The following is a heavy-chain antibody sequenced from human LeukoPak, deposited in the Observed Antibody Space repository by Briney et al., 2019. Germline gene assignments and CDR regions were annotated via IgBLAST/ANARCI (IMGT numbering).Heavy chain of an antibody. CDR3: AKLAYGGNGDESDY. Sequence: GGSLRLSCAASGFTFSSYWMHWVRQAPGKGLVWVSRINSDGSTTNYADSVKGRFTISRDNSKNTLYLQMNSLRAEDTAVYYCAKLAYGGNGDESDYWGQGTLVTVSS. J-gene: IGHJ4*02. CDR2: INSDGSTT. D-gene: IGHD4-23*01. CDR1: GFTFSSYW. V-gene: IGHV3-74*01.